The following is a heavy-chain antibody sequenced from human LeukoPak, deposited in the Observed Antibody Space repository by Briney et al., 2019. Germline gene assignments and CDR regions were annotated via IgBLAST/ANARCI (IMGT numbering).Heavy chain of an antibody. J-gene: IGHJ6*03. V-gene: IGHV1-18*01. CDR3: ASSMSSSWYSYMDV. Sequence: GASVKVSCKASGYTFTSYGISWVRQAPGQGLEWMGWISAYNGNTNYAQKLQGRVTMTTDTSTSTAYMELRSLRSDDTAVYYCASSMSSSWYSYMDVWGKGTTVTVSS. D-gene: IGHD6-13*01. CDR1: GYTFTSYG. CDR2: ISAYNGNT.